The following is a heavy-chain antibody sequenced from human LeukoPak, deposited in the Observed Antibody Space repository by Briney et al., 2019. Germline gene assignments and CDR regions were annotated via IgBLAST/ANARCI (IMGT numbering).Heavy chain of an antibody. D-gene: IGHD3-9*01. CDR3: AGGFYDFLTGYPAYFDY. V-gene: IGHV3-30*03. J-gene: IGHJ4*02. Sequence: GGSLRLSCAASGFTFSSYGMHWVRQAPGKGVKWVAGISHDGSNKYNADFVKGRFPISIDNAKNSLYLQMNSLRAEDTAVYYCAGGFYDFLTGYPAYFDYWGQGTLVTVSS. CDR1: GFTFSSYG. CDR2: ISHDGSNK.